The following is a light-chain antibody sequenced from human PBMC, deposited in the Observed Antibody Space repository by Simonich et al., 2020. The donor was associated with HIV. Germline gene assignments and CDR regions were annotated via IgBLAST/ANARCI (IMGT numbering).Light chain of an antibody. CDR2: YVT. CDR1: QSISGS. J-gene: IGKJ2*01. Sequence: EIVLIQSPDFQSVTPKEKVTITCRANQSISGSLNWDQQNPDQSPKLRIKYVTQSVSGVPSRFSGSESGTDFTLTINSLEAEDAATYYCHQSSSLPYTFGQGTKLEI. CDR3: HQSSSLPYT. V-gene: IGKV6-21*01.